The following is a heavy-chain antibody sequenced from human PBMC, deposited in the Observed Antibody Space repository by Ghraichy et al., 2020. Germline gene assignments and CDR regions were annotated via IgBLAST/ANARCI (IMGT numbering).Heavy chain of an antibody. J-gene: IGHJ5*02. CDR3: AHRAYYDLWRGYHPPGYKWFDP. V-gene: IGHV2-5*02. CDR1: GFSLTTSGVG. CDR2: VYWDDDK. D-gene: IGHD3-3*01. Sequence: SGPTLVKPTQTLTLTCSFSGFSLTTSGVGVGWIRQSPGKALEWLALVYWDDDKRYSPSLKTRLNITKDTSKNQVVLTMTNMDPVDTATYFCAHRAYYDLWRGYHPPGYKWFDPWGQGILVTVSS.